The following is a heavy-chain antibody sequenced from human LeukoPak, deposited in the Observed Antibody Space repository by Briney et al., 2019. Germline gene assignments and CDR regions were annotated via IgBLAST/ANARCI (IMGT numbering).Heavy chain of an antibody. CDR3: ASYIVVVPAAIPNAFDI. Sequence: ASVKVSCKVSGYTLTELSMHWVRQAPGKGLEWMGGFDPEDGETNYAQKFQGRVTMTEDTSTDTAYMELSSLRSEDTAVYYCASYIVVVPAAIPNAFDIWGQGTMVTVSS. CDR1: GYTLTELS. CDR2: FDPEDGET. J-gene: IGHJ3*02. V-gene: IGHV1-24*01. D-gene: IGHD2-2*01.